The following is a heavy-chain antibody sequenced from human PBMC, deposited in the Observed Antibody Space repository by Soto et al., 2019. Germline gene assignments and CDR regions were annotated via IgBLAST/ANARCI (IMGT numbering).Heavy chain of an antibody. CDR3: AKDPTSYDSSAQFDS. CDR2: ISYDGNNK. Sequence: GGSLRLSCAASGFTFSTYGMHWVRQAPGKGLEWVAVISYDGNNKYYADSVKGRFTISRDNSKNTLYLQMSSLRAEDTAVYYCAKDPTSYDSSAQFDSWGQGT. J-gene: IGHJ4*02. D-gene: IGHD3-22*01. CDR1: GFTFSTYG. V-gene: IGHV3-30*18.